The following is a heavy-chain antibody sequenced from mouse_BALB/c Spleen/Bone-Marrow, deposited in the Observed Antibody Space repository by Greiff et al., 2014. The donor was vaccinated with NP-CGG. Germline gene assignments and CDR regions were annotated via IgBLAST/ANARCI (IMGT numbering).Heavy chain of an antibody. J-gene: IGHJ3*01. Sequence: VQLQQSGAELMKPGASVKISCKATGYTFSSYWIEWVKQRPGHGLEWIGEILPGSGSTNYNEKFKGKATFTADTSSNTAYMQLSSLTSEDSAVYYCAGDWEPFAYWGQGTLVTVSA. V-gene: IGHV1-9*01. CDR3: AGDWEPFAY. CDR1: GYTFSSYW. CDR2: ILPGSGST. D-gene: IGHD4-1*01.